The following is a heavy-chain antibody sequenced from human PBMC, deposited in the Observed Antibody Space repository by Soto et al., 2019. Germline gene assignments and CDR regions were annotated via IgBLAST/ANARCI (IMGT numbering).Heavy chain of an antibody. CDR3: ARGGTVPAAYYYYYMDV. Sequence: QVQLVQSGAEVKKPGASVKVSCKASGYTFTSYAMHWVRQAPGQRLEWMGWINAGNGNTKYSQKFQGRVTITRDTSASTAEMGLSSLRSEDTAVYYCARGGTVPAAYYYYYMDVWGKGTTVTVSS. CDR2: INAGNGNT. J-gene: IGHJ6*03. V-gene: IGHV1-3*01. D-gene: IGHD2-2*01. CDR1: GYTFTSYA.